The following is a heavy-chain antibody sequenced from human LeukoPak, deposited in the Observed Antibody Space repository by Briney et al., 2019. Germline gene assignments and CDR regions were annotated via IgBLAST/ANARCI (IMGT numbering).Heavy chain of an antibody. CDR2: ISGSGGST. CDR3: AKAYTNTWYVFDY. CDR1: GFTFSSYA. D-gene: IGHD6-13*01. Sequence: GGSLRLSCAASGFTFSSYAMSWVRQAPGKGLEWVSAISGSGGSTDYADSVKGRFPISRDNSKSTLYLQMNTLRAEDTAVYYCAKAYTNTWYVFDYWGQGTLVTVSS. V-gene: IGHV3-23*01. J-gene: IGHJ4*02.